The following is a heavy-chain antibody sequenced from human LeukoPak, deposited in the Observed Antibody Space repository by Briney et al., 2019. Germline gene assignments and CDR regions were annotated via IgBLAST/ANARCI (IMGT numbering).Heavy chain of an antibody. V-gene: IGHV3-9*01. D-gene: IGHD3-10*01. Sequence: GGSLRLSCAASGFTFDDYAMRWVRHAPGKGLEWVSGISWNSGSIGYADSVKGRFTISRDNAKNSLYLQMNSLRAEDTALYYCAKDRSTMVRGVITSWGQGTLVTVSS. J-gene: IGHJ4*02. CDR2: ISWNSGSI. CDR1: GFTFDDYA. CDR3: AKDRSTMVRGVITS.